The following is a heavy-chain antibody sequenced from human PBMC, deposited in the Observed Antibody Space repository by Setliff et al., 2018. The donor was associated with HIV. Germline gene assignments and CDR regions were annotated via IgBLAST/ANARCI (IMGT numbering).Heavy chain of an antibody. CDR3: ARVVEDCINGNCYVFDY. J-gene: IGHJ4*02. D-gene: IGHD2-15*01. V-gene: IGHV3-11*01. CDR2: ISGSGSVI. CDR1: GFTFGDDY. Sequence: PGGSLRLSCAASGFTFGDDYMSWIRQIPGKGLEWVSYISGSGSVIFYADSVKGRFTISRDNAKNSLYLQMNSLRAEDTAVYYCARVVEDCINGNCYVFDYWGQGTLVTVSS.